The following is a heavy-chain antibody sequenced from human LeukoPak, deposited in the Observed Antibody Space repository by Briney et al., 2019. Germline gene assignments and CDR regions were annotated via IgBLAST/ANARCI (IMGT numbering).Heavy chain of an antibody. V-gene: IGHV1-18*01. Sequence: ASVKVSCKASGYTFTSYGISWVRQAPGQGLEWMGWISAYNGNTNYAQKLQGRVTMTTDTSTSTAYMELRSLRSDDTAVYYCARDRPIAVAGTADYYGRDVGGQGTTVTFP. CDR2: ISAYNGNT. CDR3: ARDRPIAVAGTADYYGRDV. D-gene: IGHD6-19*01. CDR1: GYTFTSYG. J-gene: IGHJ6*02.